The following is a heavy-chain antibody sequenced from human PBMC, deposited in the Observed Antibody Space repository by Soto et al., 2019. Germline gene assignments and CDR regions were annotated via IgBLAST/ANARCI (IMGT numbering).Heavy chain of an antibody. Sequence: GGALRLSCAASGLTFRSYWMHWVRQAPGKGLVWVSRINTGGGGALYVDSVKGRFTISRDNPKNTLYLQMNSLRAEDTAVYYCAKGPYDHAFDIWGQGTMVTVSS. V-gene: IGHV3-74*03. CDR2: INTGGGGA. CDR3: AKGPYDHAFDI. D-gene: IGHD3-22*01. J-gene: IGHJ3*02. CDR1: GLTFRSYW.